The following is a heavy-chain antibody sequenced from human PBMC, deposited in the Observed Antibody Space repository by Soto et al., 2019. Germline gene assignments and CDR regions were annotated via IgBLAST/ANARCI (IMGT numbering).Heavy chain of an antibody. CDR3: SIGSWSAETFDV. V-gene: IGHV1-69*02. CDR2: IIPMLTVT. CDR1: GGTFNTYT. D-gene: IGHD2-2*01. J-gene: IGHJ3*01. Sequence: QVHLIQSGAEVKKPGSSVKVSCKAAGGTFNTYTLFWVRQAPGHGLEWMGRIIPMLTVTNSAQKFQGKLTLTAEQSTGTAFMELTSLRSDDTAVYYCSIGSWSAETFDVWGQGTMVTVSS.